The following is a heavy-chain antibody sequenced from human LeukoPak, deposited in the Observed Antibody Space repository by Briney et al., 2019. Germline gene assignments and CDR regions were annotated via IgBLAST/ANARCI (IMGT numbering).Heavy chain of an antibody. CDR1: GFTFSTYA. CDR3: AKHSDSLLYFDY. J-gene: IGHJ4*02. CDR2: LSGSGGST. V-gene: IGHV3-23*01. D-gene: IGHD2-15*01. Sequence: GGSLRLSCAASGFTFSTYAMSWVRQAPGKGLEWVSALSGSGGSTFYADSVKGRFTISRDNSKNTVYLQMNSLRDEDTAVYHCAKHSDSLLYFDYWGQGTLVTVSS.